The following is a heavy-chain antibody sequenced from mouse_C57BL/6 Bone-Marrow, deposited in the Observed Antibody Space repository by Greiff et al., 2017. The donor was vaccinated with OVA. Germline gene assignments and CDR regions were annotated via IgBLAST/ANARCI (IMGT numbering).Heavy chain of an antibody. J-gene: IGHJ1*03. V-gene: IGHV5-4*01. CDR2: ISDGGSYT. CDR1: GFTFSSYA. CDR3: ARDNGSSYGRYFDD. D-gene: IGHD1-1*01. Sequence: EVHLVESGGGLVKPGGSLKLSCAASGFTFSSYAMSWVRQTPEKRLEWVATISDGGSYTYYPDNVKGRFTISRDNAKHNLYLQMSHLKSEDTAMYYGARDNGSSYGRYFDDWGTGTTVTVSA.